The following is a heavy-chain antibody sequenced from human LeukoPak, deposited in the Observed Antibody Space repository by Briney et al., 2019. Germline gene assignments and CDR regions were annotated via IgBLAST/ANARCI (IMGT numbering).Heavy chain of an antibody. CDR3: ARDQFGELFRD. Sequence: ASVKVSCKASGYTFTSYAMHWVRQALGQRLEWMGWINAGNGNTKYSQKFQGRVTITRDTSASTAYMELSSLRSEDTAVYYCARDQFGELFRDWGQGTLVTVSS. D-gene: IGHD3-10*01. CDR1: GYTFTSYA. V-gene: IGHV1-3*01. J-gene: IGHJ4*02. CDR2: INAGNGNT.